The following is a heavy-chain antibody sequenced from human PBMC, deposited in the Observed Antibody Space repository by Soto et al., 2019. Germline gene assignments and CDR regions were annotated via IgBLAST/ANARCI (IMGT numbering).Heavy chain of an antibody. CDR3: ATQTYYYDSSGYYYDGYFDY. J-gene: IGHJ4*02. CDR2: ISGSGGST. CDR1: GFTFSSYA. D-gene: IGHD3-22*01. Sequence: EVQLLESGGGLVQPGGSLRLSCAASGFTFSSYAMSWVRQAPGKGLEWVSAISGSGGSTYYADSVKGRFTISRDNSKNTLYLQMNSLIAEDTAVYYCATQTYYYDSSGYYYDGYFDYWGQGTLVTVSS. V-gene: IGHV3-23*01.